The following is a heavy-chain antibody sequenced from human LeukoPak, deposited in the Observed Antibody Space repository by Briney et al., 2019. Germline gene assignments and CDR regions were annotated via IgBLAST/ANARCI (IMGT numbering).Heavy chain of an antibody. D-gene: IGHD6-13*01. CDR2: IRYDGSNK. CDR3: ARDRRTIAAAGYTTDY. V-gene: IGHV3-30*02. J-gene: IGHJ4*02. Sequence: PGGSLRLSCAASGFTFSSYGMHWVRQAPGKGLEWVAFIRYDGSNKYYADSVKGRFTISRDNAKNSLYLQMNSLRAEDTAVYYCARDRRTIAAAGYTTDYWGQGTLVTVSS. CDR1: GFTFSSYG.